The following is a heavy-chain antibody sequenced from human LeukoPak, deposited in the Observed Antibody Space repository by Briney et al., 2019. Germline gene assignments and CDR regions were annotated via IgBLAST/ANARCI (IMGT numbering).Heavy chain of an antibody. J-gene: IGHJ3*02. CDR2: IYYSGST. V-gene: IGHV4-38-2*02. D-gene: IGHD1-26*01. CDR1: GFSISDTYC. Sequence: SETLSLTCTVAGFSISDTYCWGWIRQPPGKGLEWIGSIYYSGSTYYNPSLKSRVTISVDTSKNQFSLKLSSVTAADTAVYYCARVEPGWPSPDAFDIWGQGTMVTVSS. CDR3: ARVEPGWPSPDAFDI.